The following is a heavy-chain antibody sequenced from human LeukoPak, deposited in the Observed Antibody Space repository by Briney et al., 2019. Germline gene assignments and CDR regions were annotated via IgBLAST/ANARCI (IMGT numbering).Heavy chain of an antibody. CDR2: IYNSGST. J-gene: IGHJ2*01. CDR3: ARGLGDYIEDWYFDL. V-gene: IGHV4-59*01. D-gene: IGHD4-17*01. Sequence: SETLSLTCIVSGGSISSYYWSWIRQPPGKGLEWIGYIYNSGSTNYNPSLESRITISVDTSKNQFSLKLSPVTAADTAVYYCARGLGDYIEDWYFDLWGRGTLVTVSS. CDR1: GGSISSYY.